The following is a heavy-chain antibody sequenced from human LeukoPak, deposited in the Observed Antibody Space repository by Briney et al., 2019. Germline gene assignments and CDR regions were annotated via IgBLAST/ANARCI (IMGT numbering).Heavy chain of an antibody. J-gene: IGHJ4*02. CDR2: IYYSGST. D-gene: IGHD3-10*02. CDR3: ARANYVRPYFDY. CDR1: GGSISSSSYY. Sequence: SETLSLTCTVSGGSISSSSYYWGWIRQPPGKGLEWIGSIYYSGSTYYNPSLKSRVTISVDTSKNQFSLKLSSVTAADTAVYYCARANYVRPYFDYWGQGTLVTVSS. V-gene: IGHV4-39*07.